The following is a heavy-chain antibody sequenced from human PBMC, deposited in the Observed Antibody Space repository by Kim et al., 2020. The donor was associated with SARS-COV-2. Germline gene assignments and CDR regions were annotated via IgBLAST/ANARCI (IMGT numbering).Heavy chain of an antibody. CDR2: ISGSGGST. D-gene: IGHD6-13*01. CDR3: ANGGIAPDAFDI. CDR1: GFTFSSYA. V-gene: IGHV3-23*01. J-gene: IGHJ3*02. Sequence: GGSLRLSCAASGFTFSSYAMSWVRQAPGKGLEWVSAISGSGGSTYYADSVKGRFTISRDNSKNTLYLQMNSLRAEDTAVYYCANGGIAPDAFDIWGQGTLVTVSS.